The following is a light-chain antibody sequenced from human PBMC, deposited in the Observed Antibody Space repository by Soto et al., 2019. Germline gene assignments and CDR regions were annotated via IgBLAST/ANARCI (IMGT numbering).Light chain of an antibody. CDR3: SSYSSSSTL. CDR1: SSDVGGYDY. Sequence: QSALTQPASVSGSPGQSITISCTGSSSDVGGYDYVSWYHQHPGKAPKLIIYDGNNRPSGVSNRFSGSRSANTASLNISGLQAEDEADYYCSSYSSSSTLFGGGTKVTVL. CDR2: DGN. J-gene: IGLJ2*01. V-gene: IGLV2-14*01.